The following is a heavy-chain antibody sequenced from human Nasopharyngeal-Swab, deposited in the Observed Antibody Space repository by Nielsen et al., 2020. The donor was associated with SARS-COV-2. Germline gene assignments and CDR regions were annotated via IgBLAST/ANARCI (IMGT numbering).Heavy chain of an antibody. Sequence: GESLKISCVASGFTFSSYSMNWVRQAPGKGPEWISYISTNSRTIYYADSVKGRFTVSRDNANNSLYLQMNSLRDDDTAVYSCARVSGWYYFDSWGQGTLVTVSS. D-gene: IGHD6-19*01. CDR2: ISTNSRTI. CDR3: ARVSGWYYFDS. J-gene: IGHJ4*02. CDR1: GFTFSSYS. V-gene: IGHV3-48*02.